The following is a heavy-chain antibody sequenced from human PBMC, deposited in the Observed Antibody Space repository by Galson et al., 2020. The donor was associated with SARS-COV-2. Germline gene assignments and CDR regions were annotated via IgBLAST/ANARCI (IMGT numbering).Heavy chain of an antibody. V-gene: IGHV2-5*02. CDR2: IYWDDDK. J-gene: IGHJ6*02. CDR1: GFPLSPSGVG. Sequence: SGPTLVKPTQTLTLTCTFSGFPLSPSGVGVGWIRQPPGKALEWLALIYWDDDKRYSPSLKSRLTITKDTSKTQVVLTMTNMDPVDTATYYCAHGLVGLYYYGMDVWGQGTTVTVSS. CDR3: AHGLVGLYYYGMDV. D-gene: IGHD2-15*01.